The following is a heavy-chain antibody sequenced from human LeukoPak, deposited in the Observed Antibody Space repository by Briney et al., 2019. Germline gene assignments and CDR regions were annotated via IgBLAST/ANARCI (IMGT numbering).Heavy chain of an antibody. J-gene: IGHJ3*02. Sequence: GGSLRLSCAASGFTFSSYSMNWVRQAPGKGLEWVSSISSSSSYIYYADSVKGRFTISRDNAKNSLYLQMNSLRAEDTAVYYCARDNDAGDAFGIWGQGTMVTVSS. V-gene: IGHV3-21*01. CDR3: ARDNDAGDAFGI. D-gene: IGHD1-1*01. CDR2: ISSSSSYI. CDR1: GFTFSSYS.